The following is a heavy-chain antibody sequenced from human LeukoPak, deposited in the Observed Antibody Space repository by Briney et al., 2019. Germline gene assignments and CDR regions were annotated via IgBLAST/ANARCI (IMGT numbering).Heavy chain of an antibody. V-gene: IGHV1-69*13. D-gene: IGHD6-13*01. CDR2: IIPIFGTA. CDR1: GGTFSSYA. J-gene: IGHJ4*02. Sequence: ASVKVSCKASGGTFSSYAISWVRQAPGQGLEWMGGIIPIFGTANYAQKFQGRVTITADESTGTAYMELSSLRSEDTAVYYCARGDRGSSWDPLDLSTPFDYWGQGTLVTVSS. CDR3: ARGDRGSSWDPLDLSTPFDY.